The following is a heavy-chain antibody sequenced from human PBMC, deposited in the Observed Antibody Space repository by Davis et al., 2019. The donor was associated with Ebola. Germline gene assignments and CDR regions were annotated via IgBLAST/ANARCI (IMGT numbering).Heavy chain of an antibody. CDR3: ARQGKGGDIVVAVASRAFDI. D-gene: IGHD2-15*01. V-gene: IGHV1-69*04. J-gene: IGHJ3*02. CDR2: IIPILGIA. CDR1: GGTFSSYA. Sequence: SVKVSCKASGGTFSSYAISWVRQAPGQGLEWMGRIIPILGIANYAQKFQGRVTITADESTSTAYMELSSLRSEDTAVYYCARQGKGGDIVVAVASRAFDIWGQGTMVTVSS.